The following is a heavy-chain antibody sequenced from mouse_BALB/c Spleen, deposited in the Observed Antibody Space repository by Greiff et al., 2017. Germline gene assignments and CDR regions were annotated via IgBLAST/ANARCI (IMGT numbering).Heavy chain of an antibody. Sequence: EVKVEESGGGLVQPGGSRKLSCAASGFTFSSFGMHWVRQAPEKGLEWVAYISSGSSTIYYADTVKGRFTISRDNPKNTLFLQMTSLRSEDTAMYYCARDWVMRAMDYWGQGTSVTVSS. CDR1: GFTFSSFG. CDR2: ISSGSSTI. CDR3: ARDWVMRAMDY. D-gene: IGHD2-2*01. V-gene: IGHV5-17*02. J-gene: IGHJ4*01.